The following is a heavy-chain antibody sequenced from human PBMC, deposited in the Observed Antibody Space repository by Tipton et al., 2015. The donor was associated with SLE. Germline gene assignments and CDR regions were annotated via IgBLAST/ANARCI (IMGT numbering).Heavy chain of an antibody. CDR1: GGSISSGGYY. CDR2: IYYSGRT. V-gene: IGHV4-31*03. Sequence: TLSLTCTVSGGSISSGGYYWSCIRQHPGKGLEWIGYIYYSGRTYYNPSLKSRVTISVDTSKNQFSLKLSSVTAADTAVYYCARIEKGDDYYYYYMDGWGKGTTVTVSS. D-gene: IGHD2-21*02. CDR3: ARIEKGDDYYYYYMDG. J-gene: IGHJ6*03.